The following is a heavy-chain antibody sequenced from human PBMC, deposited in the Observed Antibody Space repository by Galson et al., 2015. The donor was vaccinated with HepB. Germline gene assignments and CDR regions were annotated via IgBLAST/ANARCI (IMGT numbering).Heavy chain of an antibody. CDR1: GVSVSDNY. V-gene: IGHV3-53*01. Sequence: SLRLSCAVSGVSVSDNYMTWVRQAPGKGLEWVSIIYSGGTTDYADSVKGRFTIARDNSKNTVSLQMNSLRVEDTAVYYCARGIRGALDYWGQGTLVTVSS. J-gene: IGHJ4*02. CDR2: IYSGGTT. D-gene: IGHD3-3*02. CDR3: ARGIRGALDY.